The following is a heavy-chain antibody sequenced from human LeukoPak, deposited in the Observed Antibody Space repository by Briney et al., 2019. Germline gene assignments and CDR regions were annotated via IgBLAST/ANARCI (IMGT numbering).Heavy chain of an antibody. J-gene: IGHJ3*02. CDR2: IYHSEST. Sequence: SQTLSFTCAVSGGSINNGGYSWSWIRQPPGKGLEWIGYIYHSESTYYNPSLKNRVTISIDRSKNQLSLNLSSVTAADTAVYYCARVPFDYYDSDDYYYHDAFDIWGQGTMVTVSS. V-gene: IGHV4-30-2*01. CDR3: ARVPFDYYDSDDYYYHDAFDI. D-gene: IGHD3-22*01. CDR1: GGSINNGGYS.